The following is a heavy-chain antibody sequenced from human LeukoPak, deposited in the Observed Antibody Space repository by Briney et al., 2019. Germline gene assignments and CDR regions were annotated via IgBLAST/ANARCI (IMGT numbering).Heavy chain of an antibody. D-gene: IGHD3-9*01. J-gene: IGHJ6*02. V-gene: IGHV3-43D*03. CDR1: GFTFDDYA. CDR2: ISWDGGST. Sequence: GGSLRLSCAASGFTFDDYAMHWVRQAPGKGLEWVSLISWDGGSTYYADSVKGRFTISRDNAKKTLYLQMNSLRAEDTAVYYCARSIGLTGGGVDVWGQGTTVTVSS. CDR3: ARSIGLTGGGVDV.